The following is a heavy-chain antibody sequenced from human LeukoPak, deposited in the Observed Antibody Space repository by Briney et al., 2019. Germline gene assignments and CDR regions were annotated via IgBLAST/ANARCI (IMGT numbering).Heavy chain of an antibody. CDR2: INSDGSST. CDR1: GVSFNSYW. J-gene: IGHJ4*02. V-gene: IGHV3-74*01. CDR3: ARDTYTSGWYDY. Sequence: PGGSLRLSCAASGVSFNSYWMHWVRQAPGKGLVWVSRINSDGSSTSYADSVKGRFTISRDNAKNTLYLQMNSLRAEDTAVYYCARDTYTSGWYDYWGQGTLVTVSS. D-gene: IGHD6-19*01.